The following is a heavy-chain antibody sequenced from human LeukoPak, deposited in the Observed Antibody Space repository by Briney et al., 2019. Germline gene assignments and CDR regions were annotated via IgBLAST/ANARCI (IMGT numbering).Heavy chain of an antibody. J-gene: IGHJ5*02. CDR1: GGSISSYY. CDR3: ARDTRWFDP. D-gene: IGHD2-15*01. Sequence: SETLSLTCTVSGGSISSYYWSWIRRPPGKGLEWIGYIYYSGSTNYNPSLKSRVTISVDTSKNQFSLKLSSVTAADTAVYYCARDTRWFDPWGQGTLVTVSS. CDR2: IYYSGST. V-gene: IGHV4-59*01.